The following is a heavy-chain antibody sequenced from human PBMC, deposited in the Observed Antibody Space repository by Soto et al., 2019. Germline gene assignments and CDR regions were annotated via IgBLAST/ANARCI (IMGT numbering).Heavy chain of an antibody. CDR3: ARGGVSTSCYGCLGMDV. CDR2: ISYDGSNK. Sequence: QVPLVESGGGVVQPGRSLRLSCAASGFTFSSYAMHWVRQAPGKGLEWVAVISYDGSNKYYADSVKGRFTISRDNSKNTLYLQMNSLRAEDTAVYYCARGGVSTSCYGCLGMDVWGQGTTVTVSS. V-gene: IGHV3-30-3*01. D-gene: IGHD2-2*01. J-gene: IGHJ6*02. CDR1: GFTFSSYA.